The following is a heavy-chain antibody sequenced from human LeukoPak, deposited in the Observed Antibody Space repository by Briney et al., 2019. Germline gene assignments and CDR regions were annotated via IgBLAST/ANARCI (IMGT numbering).Heavy chain of an antibody. J-gene: IGHJ4*02. CDR1: GFTFRNYG. D-gene: IGHD6-13*01. CDR3: AKGGLAAAGINY. V-gene: IGHV3-33*06. CDR2: IWYDGSNK. Sequence: GGSLRLSCEASGFTFRNYGMHWVRQAPGKGLEWVAIIWYDGSNKYYADSVKGRFTISRDNSKNMVYLQMNSLRAEDTAVYYCAKGGLAAAGINYWGQGTLVTVSS.